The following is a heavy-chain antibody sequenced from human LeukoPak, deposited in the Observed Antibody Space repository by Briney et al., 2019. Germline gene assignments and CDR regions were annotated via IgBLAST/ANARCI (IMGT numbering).Heavy chain of an antibody. CDR1: GYTFTSYG. CDR3: ARCRRGGYFDY. CDR2: ISAYNGNT. V-gene: IGHV1-18*01. J-gene: IGHJ4*02. D-gene: IGHD2-15*01. Sequence: ATVKVSCKASGYTFTSYGISWVRQAPGQGLEWMGWISAYNGNTNYAQKLQGRVTMTTDTSTSTAYMELRSLRSDDTAVSPCARCRRGGYFDYWGQGALVTVSS.